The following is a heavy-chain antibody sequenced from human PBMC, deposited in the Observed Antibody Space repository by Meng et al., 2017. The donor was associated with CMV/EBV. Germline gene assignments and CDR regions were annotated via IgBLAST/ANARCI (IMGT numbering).Heavy chain of an antibody. CDR1: GYTFTNSL. J-gene: IGHJ4*02. Sequence: SCKTSGYTFTNSLFHWVRQAPGQGLEWMTRINPSGDSTTYAQKFQGRVTMTRDTSTTTVYLDLTSLTSEDTAVYYCARDTPGEDKWDWGQGTLVTVSS. V-gene: IGHV1-46*01. D-gene: IGHD2-15*01. CDR2: INPSGDST. CDR3: ARDTPGEDKWD.